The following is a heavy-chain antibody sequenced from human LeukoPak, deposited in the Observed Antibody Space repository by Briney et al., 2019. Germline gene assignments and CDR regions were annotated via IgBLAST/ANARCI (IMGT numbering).Heavy chain of an antibody. CDR3: ARESGYETYNWFDP. CDR1: TXXXXA. CDR2: IIPIFGTA. V-gene: IGHV1-69*01. D-gene: IGHD3-3*01. Sequence: TXXXXAIXXXRQAPGQGLEWMXXIIPIFGTANYAQKFQGRVTITADESTSTAYMELSSLRSEDTAVYYCARESGYETYNWFDPWGQGTLVTVSS. J-gene: IGHJ5*02.